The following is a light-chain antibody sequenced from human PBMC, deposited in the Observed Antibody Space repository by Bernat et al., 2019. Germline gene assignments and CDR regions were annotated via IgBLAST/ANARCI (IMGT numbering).Light chain of an antibody. CDR1: SSNIGNNY. Sequence: QSVLTQPPSVSAAPGQKVTISCSGSSSNIGNNYVSWYQQVPGTAPKLLIYDDDKRPSGIPDRLSGSKSGTSATLAITGLQTGDEADYFCGTWDSSLSAGVFGGGPKLTVL. CDR2: DDD. CDR3: GTWDSSLSAGV. J-gene: IGLJ2*01. V-gene: IGLV1-51*01.